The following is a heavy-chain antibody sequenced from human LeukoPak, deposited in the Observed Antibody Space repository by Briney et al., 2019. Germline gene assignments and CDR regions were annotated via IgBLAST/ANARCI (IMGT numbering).Heavy chain of an antibody. CDR3: AKDLGYSSGWDTSDFDY. J-gene: IGHJ4*02. Sequence: GGSLRPSCAASGFTFSSYAMSWVRQAPGKGLEWVSAISGSGGSTYYADSVKGRFTISRDNSKNTLYLQMNSLRAEDTAVYYCAKDLGYSSGWDTSDFDYWGQGTLVTVSS. V-gene: IGHV3-23*01. CDR1: GFTFSSYA. D-gene: IGHD6-19*01. CDR2: ISGSGGST.